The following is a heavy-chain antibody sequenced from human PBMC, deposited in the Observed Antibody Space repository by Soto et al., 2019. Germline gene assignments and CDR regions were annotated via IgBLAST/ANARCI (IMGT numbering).Heavy chain of an antibody. CDR1: GYSFTNND. J-gene: IGHJ5*02. Sequence: ASVKVSCKASGYSFTNNDVSWVRQATGQGLEWMGWMNPGSGDTGYAQKFQGRVTMTRDISIATAYMELSSLRSDDTAIYYCARMETFGSLNWLDPWGQETLVTVSS. CDR3: ARMETFGSLNWLDP. D-gene: IGHD3-16*01. V-gene: IGHV1-8*01. CDR2: MNPGSGDT.